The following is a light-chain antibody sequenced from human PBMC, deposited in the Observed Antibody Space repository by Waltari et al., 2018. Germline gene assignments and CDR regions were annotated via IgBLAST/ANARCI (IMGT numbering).Light chain of an antibody. Sequence: DIQMTQSPSTLSASVGDRVTITCRASQSISSWLAWYQQRPGKAPRLLIYKASNLESGGPSRFSGSGSGTEFTLTITGLQPDDFATYYCQQYSTYLRTFGQGTKVEIK. J-gene: IGKJ1*01. CDR2: KAS. V-gene: IGKV1-5*03. CDR3: QQYSTYLRT. CDR1: QSISSW.